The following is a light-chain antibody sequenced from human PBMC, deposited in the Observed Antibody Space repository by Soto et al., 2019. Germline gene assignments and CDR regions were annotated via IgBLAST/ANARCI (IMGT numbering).Light chain of an antibody. V-gene: IGKV1-33*01. CDR3: LQLNTYPWP. J-gene: IGKJ1*01. CDR2: DAS. Sequence: SPSSLSAKLGDRVTITCQASQDIRFYLNWYQHKTGQAPKLLIYDASQLETGVPSKFSGSGSGTEFTLTISSLQPEDVATYYCLQLNTYPWPFGQ. CDR1: QDIRFY.